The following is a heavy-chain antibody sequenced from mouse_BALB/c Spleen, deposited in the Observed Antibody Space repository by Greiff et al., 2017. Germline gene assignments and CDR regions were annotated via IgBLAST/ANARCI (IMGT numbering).Heavy chain of an antibody. J-gene: IGHJ1*01. Sequence: EVKLVESGGGLVKPGGSLKLSCAASGFTFSSYAMSWVRQTPEKRLECVASISSGGSTYYPDSVKGRFTISRDNARNILYLQMSSLRSEDTAMYYCARGWYGSSYDWYFDVWGAGTTVTVSS. V-gene: IGHV5-6-5*01. D-gene: IGHD1-1*01. CDR2: ISSGGST. CDR1: GFTFSSYA. CDR3: ARGWYGSSYDWYFDV.